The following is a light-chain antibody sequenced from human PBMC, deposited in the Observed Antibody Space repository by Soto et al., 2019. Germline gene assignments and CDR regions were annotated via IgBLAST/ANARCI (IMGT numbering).Light chain of an antibody. CDR1: QSISSW. J-gene: IGKJ1*01. CDR2: DAS. Sequence: DIQMTQSPSTLSASVGDRVTITCRASQSISSWLAWYQQKPGKAPKLLIYDASSLASGVPSRFSGSGSGTEFSLTISNLQPDDFATYYCQQYNSYSWTFGQGTKVEIK. CDR3: QQYNSYSWT. V-gene: IGKV1-5*01.